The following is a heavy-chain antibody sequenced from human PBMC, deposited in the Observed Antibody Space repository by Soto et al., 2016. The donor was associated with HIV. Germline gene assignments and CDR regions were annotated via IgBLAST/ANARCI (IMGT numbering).Heavy chain of an antibody. CDR1: GFTFDDYA. J-gene: IGHJ4*02. V-gene: IGHV3-43D*04. D-gene: IGHD6-13*01. Sequence: EVQLEESGGVVVKPGGSLRLSCAVSGFTFDDYAMHWVRQIPGKGLEWVSLISWDSENTFYADSVKGRFTISRDNSKNSLYLQMNSLRVEDTALYFCAKTADYSSTWHGPLDYWGQGTLVTVSS. CDR2: ISWDSENT. CDR3: AKTADYSSTWHGPLDY.